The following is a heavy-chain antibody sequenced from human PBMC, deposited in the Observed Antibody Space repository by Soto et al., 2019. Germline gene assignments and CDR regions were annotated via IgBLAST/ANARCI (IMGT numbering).Heavy chain of an antibody. J-gene: IGHJ4*02. CDR3: ARDNYGDTYYFDY. CDR2: IYYSGST. CDR1: GGSISSGAYY. D-gene: IGHD4-17*01. V-gene: IGHV4-30-4*01. Sequence: QVQLQESGPGLVKPSQTLSLTCTVSGGSISSGAYYWSWVRQPPGKGLEWIGYIYYSGSTYYNPSLKSRVTISVDTSSIQFSLKLCSVTATDTAVYYCARDNYGDTYYFDYWGQGSLVTVSS.